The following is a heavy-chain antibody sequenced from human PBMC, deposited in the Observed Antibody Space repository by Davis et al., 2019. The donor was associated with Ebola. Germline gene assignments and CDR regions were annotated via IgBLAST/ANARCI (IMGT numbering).Heavy chain of an antibody. V-gene: IGHV3-11*01. CDR3: ATGYSSSWPREGFDY. Sequence: GESLKISCAASGFTFSDYYMSWIRQAPGKGLEWVSYISSNGSTIYYADSVKGRFTISRDNAKNSLYLQMNSLRSEDTAVYYCATGYSSSWPREGFDYWGQGTLVTVSS. CDR1: GFTFSDYY. J-gene: IGHJ4*02. CDR2: ISSNGSTI. D-gene: IGHD6-13*01.